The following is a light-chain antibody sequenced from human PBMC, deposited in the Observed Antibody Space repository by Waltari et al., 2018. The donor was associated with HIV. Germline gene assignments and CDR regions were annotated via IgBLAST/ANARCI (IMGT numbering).Light chain of an antibody. CDR3: ASWDDALSSWL. CDR1: HSNVGQNF. Sequence: QSGLRPPPSTSRPPRQTVVIPCSCSHSNVGQNFVSWFQQLPRAAPRLLIYRNDRRPSGVPDRFTAAKSGSSASLVISGLRSDDEAEYFCASWDDALSSWLFGGGTKLTVL. V-gene: IGLV1-47*01. CDR2: RND. J-gene: IGLJ6*01.